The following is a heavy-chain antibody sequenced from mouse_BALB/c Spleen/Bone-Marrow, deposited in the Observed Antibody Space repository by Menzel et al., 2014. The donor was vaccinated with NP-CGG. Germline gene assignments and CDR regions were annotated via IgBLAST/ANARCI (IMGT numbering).Heavy chain of an antibody. CDR2: INPYNGDT. Sequence: EVKLMESGPELVKPGASVKISCKASGYSFTGYFMNWVMQSHGKSLEWIGRINPYNGDTFYNQKFKGKATLTVDKSSSTALMELRSLASEDSAVYYCARGGLLRAMDYWGQGTSVTVSS. V-gene: IGHV1-20*02. CDR3: ARGGLLRAMDY. J-gene: IGHJ4*01. CDR1: GYSFTGYF. D-gene: IGHD2-3*01.